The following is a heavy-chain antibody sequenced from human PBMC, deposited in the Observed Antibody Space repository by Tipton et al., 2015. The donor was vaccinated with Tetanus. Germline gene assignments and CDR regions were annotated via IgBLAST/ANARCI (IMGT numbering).Heavy chain of an antibody. CDR3: ARERSLEWLGPVDS. CDR1: GLFFKNAW. Sequence: SLRLSCATSGLFFKNAWMNWVRQAPGKGLEWVGRIKSKTDGGTTDHAARVKDRFSISRDDSKNTLFLQMNNLRDEDTAVYYCARERSLEWLGPVDSWGQGTLVAVSS. V-gene: IGHV3-15*07. CDR2: IKSKTDGGTT. D-gene: IGHD3-3*01. J-gene: IGHJ4*02.